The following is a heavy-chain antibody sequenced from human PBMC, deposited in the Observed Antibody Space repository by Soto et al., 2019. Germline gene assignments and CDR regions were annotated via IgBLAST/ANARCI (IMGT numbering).Heavy chain of an antibody. Sequence: QVQLQESGPGLVKPSETLSLTCTVSGGSISSYYWSWIRQPPGKGLEWIGYIYYSGSTNYNPSLKSRVTISVDTSKNQFSLKLSSVTAADTAVYYCARLYLGYCSGGSCYWFDPWGQGTLVTVSS. V-gene: IGHV4-59*08. J-gene: IGHJ5*02. CDR3: ARLYLGYCSGGSCYWFDP. D-gene: IGHD2-15*01. CDR1: GGSISSYY. CDR2: IYYSGST.